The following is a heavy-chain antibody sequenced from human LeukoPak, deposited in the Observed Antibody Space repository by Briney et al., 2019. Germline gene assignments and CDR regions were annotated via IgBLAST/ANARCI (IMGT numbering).Heavy chain of an antibody. D-gene: IGHD3-16*01. CDR1: GFTFSSYE. J-gene: IGHJ4*02. Sequence: GSLRLSCAASGFTFSSYEMNWVRQAPGKGLEWVSYISTSGSTKYYADSVKGRFTISRDNAKNSLYLQMNSLRAEDTAVYYCAAQKRGSPRPYYFDYWGQGTLVTVSS. CDR3: AAQKRGSPRPYYFDY. CDR2: ISTSGSTK. V-gene: IGHV3-48*03.